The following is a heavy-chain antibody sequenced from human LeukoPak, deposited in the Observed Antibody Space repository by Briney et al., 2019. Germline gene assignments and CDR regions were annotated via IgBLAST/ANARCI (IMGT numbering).Heavy chain of an antibody. CDR1: GFTFSNAW. CDR2: IKSKTDGGTT. CDR3: ARDLAYYGSGSYDY. Sequence: GGSLRLSCAASGFTFSNAWMSWVRQAPGKGLEWVGRIKSKTDGGTTDYAAPVKGRFTISRDDSKNTLYLQMNSLKTEDTAVYYCARDLAYYGSGSYDYWGQGTLVTVSS. J-gene: IGHJ4*02. V-gene: IGHV3-15*01. D-gene: IGHD3-10*01.